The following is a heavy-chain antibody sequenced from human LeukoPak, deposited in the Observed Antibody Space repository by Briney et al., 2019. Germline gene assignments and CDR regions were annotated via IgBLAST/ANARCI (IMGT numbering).Heavy chain of an antibody. V-gene: IGHV3-43*02. Sequence: GGSLRLSCAASGFTFDDYAMHWDRQAPGKGLEWVSLISGDGGRTYYADSVKGRFTISRDNSKNSLYLQMNSLRTEDTAFYYCAKDKDSSGYCATDWGQGTLVTVSS. CDR3: AKDKDSSGYCATD. CDR1: GFTFDDYA. D-gene: IGHD3-22*01. CDR2: ISGDGGRT. J-gene: IGHJ4*02.